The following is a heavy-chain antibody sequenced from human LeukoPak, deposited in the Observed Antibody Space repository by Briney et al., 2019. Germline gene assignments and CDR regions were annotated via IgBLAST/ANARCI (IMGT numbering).Heavy chain of an antibody. V-gene: IGHV4-31*03. Sequence: SETLSLTCSVSGGSISNGDYYWSWIRQHPEKGLEWIGYIYYSGSAYYNPSLKGRVTVSIDTTKNQFSLRLSSVTAADTAVYYCAGADFRGGYFASLDYWGQRTLVTVSS. CDR2: IYYSGSA. CDR1: GGSISNGDYY. D-gene: IGHD3-3*01. CDR3: AGADFRGGYFASLDY. J-gene: IGHJ4*02.